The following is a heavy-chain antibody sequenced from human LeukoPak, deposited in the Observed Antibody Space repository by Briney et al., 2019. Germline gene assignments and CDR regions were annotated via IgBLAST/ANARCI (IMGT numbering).Heavy chain of an antibody. D-gene: IGHD6-13*01. J-gene: IGHJ6*03. CDR3: ARAMASVAAACTNYYHYMDV. V-gene: IGHV1-69*13. Sequence: ASVKVSCKASGGTFSSYAISWVRQAPGQGLEWMGGIIPIFGTANYAQKFQGRVTITADESTSTAYMELSSLRSEDTAVYYCARAMASVAAACTNYYHYMDVWGKGTTVTVSS. CDR1: GGTFSSYA. CDR2: IIPIFGTA.